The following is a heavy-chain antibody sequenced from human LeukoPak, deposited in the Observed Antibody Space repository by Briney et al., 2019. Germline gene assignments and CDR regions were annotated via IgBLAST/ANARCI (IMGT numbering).Heavy chain of an antibody. CDR1: GGSFSGYY. V-gene: IGHV4-34*01. CDR3: ARGGYYDIWTGYPFDY. D-gene: IGHD3-9*01. J-gene: IGHJ4*02. CDR2: INHSGST. Sequence: SETLSLTCAVYGGSFSGYYWSWVRPPPGKGPECIGEINHSGSTNYNPSLQSRVTISVDTSKNQFSLKLSSVTAADTAVYYCARGGYYDIWTGYPFDYWGQGTLVTVSS.